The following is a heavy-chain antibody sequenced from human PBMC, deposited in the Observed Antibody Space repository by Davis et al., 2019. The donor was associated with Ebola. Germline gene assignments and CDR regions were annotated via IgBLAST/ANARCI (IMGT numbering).Heavy chain of an antibody. CDR3: ARDWDCSNGVCYDCFDP. D-gene: IGHD2-8*01. Sequence: ASVKVSCKASGYSFLNYGISWVRQAPGQGPEWMGWTSADNGHTRYAQKFQGRVIMTTDTSTSTAHMELRRLRSDDTAVYYCARDWDCSNGVCYDCFDPWGQGTLVTVSS. J-gene: IGHJ5*02. CDR1: GYSFLNYG. V-gene: IGHV1-18*01. CDR2: TSADNGHT.